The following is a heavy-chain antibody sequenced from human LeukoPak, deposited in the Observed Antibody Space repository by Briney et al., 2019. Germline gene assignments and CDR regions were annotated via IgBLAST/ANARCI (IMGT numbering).Heavy chain of an antibody. CDR3: AKGQYSSSPPNFDY. CDR1: GFTFSRYS. V-gene: IGHV3-48*04. J-gene: IGHJ4*02. CDR2: ISSSSGTI. Sequence: GGSLRLSCAASGFTFSRYSMNWVRQAPGKGLEWISYISSSSGTIYYADSVKGRFTISRDNAKNSLYLQIHSLRGEDTAVYYCAKGQYSSSPPNFDYWGQGTLVTVSS. D-gene: IGHD6-6*01.